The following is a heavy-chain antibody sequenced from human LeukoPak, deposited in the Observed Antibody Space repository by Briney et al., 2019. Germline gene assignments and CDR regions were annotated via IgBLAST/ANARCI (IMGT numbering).Heavy chain of an antibody. D-gene: IGHD3-16*01. CDR3: ASTGYDYVPDAFDI. J-gene: IGHJ3*02. CDR1: GGSISSGDYY. V-gene: IGHV4-30-4*01. CDR2: IYYSGST. Sequence: SQTLSLTCTISGGSISSGDYYWSWIRQPPGKGLEWIGYIYYSGSTYYNPSLKSRVTISVDTSKNQFSLKLSSVTAADTAVYYCASTGYDYVPDAFDIWGQGTMVTVSS.